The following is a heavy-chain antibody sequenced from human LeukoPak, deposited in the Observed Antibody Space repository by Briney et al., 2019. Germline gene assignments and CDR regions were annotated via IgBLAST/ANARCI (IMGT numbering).Heavy chain of an antibody. CDR2: ISSSSSYI. Sequence: GGSLRLSCAASGFTFSSYSINWVRQAPGKGLEWVSSISSSSSYIYYADSVRGRFTISRDNAKNSLYLQLNSLKASDTAMYYCARLIVTYYYGSGSYQNWFDPWGQGTLVTVSP. CDR1: GFTFSSYS. D-gene: IGHD3-10*01. CDR3: ARLIVTYYYGSGSYQNWFDP. V-gene: IGHV3-21*04. J-gene: IGHJ5*02.